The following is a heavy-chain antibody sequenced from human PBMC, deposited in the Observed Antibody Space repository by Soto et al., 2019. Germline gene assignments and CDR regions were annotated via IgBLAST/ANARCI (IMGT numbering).Heavy chain of an antibody. J-gene: IGHJ5*01. CDR2: ISSSTSYV. CDR1: GFTFSRYG. Sequence: EVQLVESGGGLVKPGGSLRLSCAASGFTFSRYGMNWLRQAPGKGLEWVVSISSSTSYVYYADSVKGRFSTSRDNAKNILYLEMYGLRTEDTAVYYCARDPFEGRVGNWFESWGQGTLVTVSS. D-gene: IGHD2-2*01. V-gene: IGHV3-21*02. CDR3: ARDPFEGRVGNWFES.